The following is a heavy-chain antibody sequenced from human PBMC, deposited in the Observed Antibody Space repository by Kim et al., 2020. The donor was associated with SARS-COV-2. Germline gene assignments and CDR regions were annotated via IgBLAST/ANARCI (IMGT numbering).Heavy chain of an antibody. Sequence: SETLSLTCTVSGGSISSYYWSWIRQPPGKGLEWIGYIYYSGSTNYNPSLKSRVTISVDTSKNQFSLKLSSVTAADTAVYYCARAGESGWFRVISGMDVGGQGPTVPVPS. J-gene: IGHJ6*02. D-gene: IGHD3-10*01. CDR1: GGSISSYY. CDR2: IYYSGST. CDR3: ARAGESGWFRVISGMDV. V-gene: IGHV4-59*13.